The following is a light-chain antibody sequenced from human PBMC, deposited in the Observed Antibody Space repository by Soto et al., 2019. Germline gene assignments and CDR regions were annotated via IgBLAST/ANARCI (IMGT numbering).Light chain of an antibody. CDR2: EVT. CDR3: SSYAGSNNFF. Sequence: QSVLTQPPSASGSPGQSVTISCTGTSSDFGGYNSVSWYQQHPGKAPKLIIYEVTKRPSGVPDRFSGSISGSTASLTVSGLQAEDEADYYCSSYAGSNNFFFGTGTQLTVL. J-gene: IGLJ1*01. V-gene: IGLV2-8*01. CDR1: SSDFGGYNS.